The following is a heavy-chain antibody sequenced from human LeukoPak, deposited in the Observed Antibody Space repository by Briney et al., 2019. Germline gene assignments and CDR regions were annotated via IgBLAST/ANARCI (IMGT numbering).Heavy chain of an antibody. CDR2: ISGSGVST. CDR3: MKGLYGDTFLNWFDP. V-gene: IGHV3-23*01. Sequence: GGSLRLSCAASGFTFSSYAMSWVRQAPGKGLKWVSGISGSGVSTYYTDSVKGRLTVSRDNSKNTVVLQMNSLRAEDTAVYYCMKGLYGDTFLNWFDPWGQGTLVTVSS. CDR1: GFTFSSYA. D-gene: IGHD2-21*01. J-gene: IGHJ5*02.